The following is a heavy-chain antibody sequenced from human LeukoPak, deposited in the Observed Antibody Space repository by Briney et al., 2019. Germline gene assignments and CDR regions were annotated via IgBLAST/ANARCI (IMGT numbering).Heavy chain of an antibody. D-gene: IGHD3-10*01. J-gene: IGHJ6*03. CDR3: ARAYYYGSGSYRFPMDV. V-gene: IGHV3-48*03. Sequence: GGSLRLSCAASGFTFSSYEMNWVRQPPGKGLEWVSYISSSGSTIYQADSVKGRFTISRDNAKNSLYLQMNSLRAEDTAVYYCARAYYYGSGSYRFPMDVWGKGTTVTISS. CDR2: ISSSGSTI. CDR1: GFTFSSYE.